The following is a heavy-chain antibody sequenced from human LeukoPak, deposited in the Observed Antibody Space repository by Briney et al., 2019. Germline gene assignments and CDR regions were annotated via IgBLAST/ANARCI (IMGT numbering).Heavy chain of an antibody. CDR2: ISSSSSYT. V-gene: IGHV3-11*06. D-gene: IGHD6-13*01. CDR3: ARDGSWSLFDY. Sequence: GGSLRLSCAASEFTFTSYWMSWIRQAPGKGLEWVSYISSSSSYTNYADSVKGRFTISRDNAKNSLYLQMNSLRAEDTAVYYCARDGSWSLFDYWGQGTLVTVSS. J-gene: IGHJ4*02. CDR1: EFTFTSYW.